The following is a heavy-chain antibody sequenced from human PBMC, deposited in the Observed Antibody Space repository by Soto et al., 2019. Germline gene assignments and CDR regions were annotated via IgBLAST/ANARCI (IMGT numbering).Heavy chain of an antibody. CDR1: GFTVSGNY. V-gene: IGHV3-53*04. CDR2: IYSGGST. Sequence: GGSLRLSCAASGFTVSGNYMSWVRQAPGKGLEWVSVIYSGGSTYYADSVKGRFTISRHNSKNTLYLQMNSLRAEDTAVYYCARGRGDYYDSSGYFDYWGQGTLVTVSS. D-gene: IGHD3-22*01. J-gene: IGHJ4*02. CDR3: ARGRGDYYDSSGYFDY.